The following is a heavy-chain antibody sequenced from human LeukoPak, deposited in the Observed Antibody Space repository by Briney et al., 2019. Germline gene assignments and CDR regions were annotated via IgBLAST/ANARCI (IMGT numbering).Heavy chain of an antibody. CDR1: GFTFSRFG. CDR2: ISYDGSNQ. Sequence: GGSLRLSCAASGFTFSRFGMHWVRQAPGKGLEWVAFISYDGSNQYYADSVKGRFTISRDNSKNTQYLQMNSLRAEDTAVYYCAKGKSGYSSGWSYAYYYYGMDVWGQGTTVTVSS. CDR3: AKGKSGYSSGWSYAYYYYGMDV. D-gene: IGHD6-19*01. V-gene: IGHV3-30*18. J-gene: IGHJ6*02.